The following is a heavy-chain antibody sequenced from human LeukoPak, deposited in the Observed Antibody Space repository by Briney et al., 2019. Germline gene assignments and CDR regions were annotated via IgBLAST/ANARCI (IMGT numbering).Heavy chain of an antibody. CDR3: ARETDSSGFQFDY. CDR1: GGSISSGGYY. V-gene: IGHV4-31*03. D-gene: IGHD3-22*01. J-gene: IGHJ4*02. Sequence: SETLSLTCTVSGGSISSGGYYWSWIRQHPGKGLEWIGYIYYSGSTYYNPSLKSRVTISVDTSKNQFSLKLSSVTAADTAVYYCARETDSSGFQFDYWGQGTLVTVSS. CDR2: IYYSGST.